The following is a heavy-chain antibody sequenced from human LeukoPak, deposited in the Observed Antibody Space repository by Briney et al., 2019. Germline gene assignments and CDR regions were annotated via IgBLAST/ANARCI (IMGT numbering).Heavy chain of an antibody. CDR2: ISSSSSYI. J-gene: IGHJ6*03. CDR1: GFTFSSYS. V-gene: IGHV3-21*04. CDR3: ARRNSYYYYLDV. Sequence: GGSLRLSCAASGFTFSSYSMNWVRQAPGKGLEWVSSISSSSSYIYYADSVKGRFTISRDNAKNSLYLQMNSLRAEDTAVYYCARRNSYYYYLDVWGKRTTVTISS.